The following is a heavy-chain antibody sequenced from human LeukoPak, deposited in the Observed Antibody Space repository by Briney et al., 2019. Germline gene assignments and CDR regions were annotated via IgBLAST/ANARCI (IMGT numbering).Heavy chain of an antibody. D-gene: IGHD5-18*01. CDR3: AREGDTAMDHFDY. J-gene: IGHJ4*02. CDR2: ISSSSSSSYI. CDR1: EFSFSAYS. V-gene: IGHV3-21*01. Sequence: PGGSLRLSCTASEFSFSAYSMNWVRQPPGKGLEWVSTISSSSSSSYIYYADSVKGRFTISRDNAKNSLYLQMNSLRAEDTAVYYCAREGDTAMDHFDYWGQGTLVTVSS.